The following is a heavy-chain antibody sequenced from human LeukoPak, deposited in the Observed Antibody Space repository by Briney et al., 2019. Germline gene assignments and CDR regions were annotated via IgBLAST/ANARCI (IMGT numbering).Heavy chain of an antibody. CDR2: TYYRSKWHN. V-gene: IGHV6-1*01. CDR1: GDSVSSNSAA. Sequence: SQTLSLTCAISGDSVSSNSAAWNWIRQSPSRGLEWLTSTYYRSKWHNDYAVSVKSRININPDTSKNQFSLQLNSVTPDDTAVYYCARELIDSFDIWGQGTMVTVS. J-gene: IGHJ3*02. CDR3: ARELIDSFDI.